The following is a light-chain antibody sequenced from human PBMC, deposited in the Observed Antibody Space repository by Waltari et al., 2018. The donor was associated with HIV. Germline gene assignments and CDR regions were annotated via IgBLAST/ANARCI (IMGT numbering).Light chain of an antibody. J-gene: IGLJ3*02. CDR1: DSDFGLYNF. CDR3: ASFTGDNTVM. CDR2: DVD. Sequence: AVTQPASVSGLPGQSTTISCTGGDSDFGLYNFVSWYQQPPGKPPKLILYDVDSRASGVSDRFSGSMSGNTASLTISGLRAEDEAHYYCASFTGDNTVMFGGGTEVTVL. V-gene: IGLV2-14*03.